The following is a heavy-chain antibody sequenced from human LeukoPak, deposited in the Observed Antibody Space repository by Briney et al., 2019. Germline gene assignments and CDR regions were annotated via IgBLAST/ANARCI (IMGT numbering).Heavy chain of an antibody. Sequence: SETLSLTCAVYGGSFSGYYWSWIRQPPGKGLEWIGEINHSESTNYNPSLKSRVTISVDTSKNQFSLKLSSVTAADTAVYYCATPPRGIAAAGTLPYMDVWGKGTTVTVSS. CDR2: INHSEST. CDR1: GGSFSGYY. V-gene: IGHV4-34*01. J-gene: IGHJ6*03. D-gene: IGHD6-13*01. CDR3: ATPPRGIAAAGTLPYMDV.